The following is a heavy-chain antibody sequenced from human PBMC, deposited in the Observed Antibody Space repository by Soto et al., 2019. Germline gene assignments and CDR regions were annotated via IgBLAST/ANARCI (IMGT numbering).Heavy chain of an antibody. CDR2: IYYSGST. Sequence: SETLSLTCTVSGGSISSGGYYWSWIRQHPGKGLEWIGYIYYSGSTYYNPSLKSRVTISVDTSKNQFSLKLSSVTAADTAVYYCARSPGSWYANDPYYFDYWGQGTLVTVSS. V-gene: IGHV4-31*03. D-gene: IGHD6-13*01. J-gene: IGHJ4*02. CDR3: ARSPGSWYANDPYYFDY. CDR1: GGSISSGGYY.